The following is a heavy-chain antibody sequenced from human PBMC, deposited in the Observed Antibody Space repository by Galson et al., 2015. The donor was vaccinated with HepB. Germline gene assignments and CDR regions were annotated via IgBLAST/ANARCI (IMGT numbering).Heavy chain of an antibody. CDR1: GYTFTNYW. CDR2: IDPSDSYS. D-gene: IGHD2-2*01. CDR3: ARRYCSSSSCSGAHFFYYGLDV. V-gene: IGHV5-10-1*01. Sequence: QSGAEVKNPGESLRISCEGSGYTFTNYWITWVRRVPGKGLEWLGRIDPSDSYSNYNPSFEGHVTISVDTSIATAYPQWSSLTASDTAVYYCARRYCSSSSCSGAHFFYYGLDVWGQGTTVTVSS. J-gene: IGHJ6*02.